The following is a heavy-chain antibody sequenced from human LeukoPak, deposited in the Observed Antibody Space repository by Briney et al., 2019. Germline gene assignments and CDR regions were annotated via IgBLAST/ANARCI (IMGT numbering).Heavy chain of an antibody. J-gene: IGHJ3*02. CDR2: INPNSGGT. V-gene: IGHV1-2*02. CDR3: ARDHLGAVDI. CDR1: GYTFTGYY. Sequence: ASVKVSCKASGYTFTGYYMHWVRQAPGQGLEWMGWINPNSGGTNYAQKFQGRVTMTRDMSISTAYMELSSLRSDDTAVYYCARDHLGAVDIWGQGTMVTVSS.